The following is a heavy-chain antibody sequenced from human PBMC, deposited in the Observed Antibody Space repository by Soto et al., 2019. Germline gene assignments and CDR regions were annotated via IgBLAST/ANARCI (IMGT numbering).Heavy chain of an antibody. D-gene: IGHD7-27*01. CDR1: GGSVSSGSYY. CDR3: ARDGGNRGNP. V-gene: IGHV4-61*01. J-gene: IGHJ5*02. CDR2: IYYSGST. Sequence: QVQLQESGPGLVKSSETLSLTCTVSGGSVSSGSYYWSWIRQPPGKGLEWIGYIYYSGSTNYNPSLKSRVTISVDTSKNQFSLKLSSVTAADTAVYYCARDGGNRGNPWGQGTLVTVSS.